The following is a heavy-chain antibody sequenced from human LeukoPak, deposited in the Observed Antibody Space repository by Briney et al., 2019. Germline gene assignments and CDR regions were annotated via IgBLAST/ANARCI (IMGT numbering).Heavy chain of an antibody. CDR3: ARSDWFDP. J-gene: IGHJ5*02. CDR2: IKADGSSA. Sequence: PGGSLRLSCAASGITFGGHWVHWVRHAPGKGPVWVSRIKADGSSATYADSVKGRFTISRDNAKNTLYLQMNSLRVEDTAVYYCARSDWFDPWGQGTLVTVSS. V-gene: IGHV3-74*01. CDR1: GITFGGHW.